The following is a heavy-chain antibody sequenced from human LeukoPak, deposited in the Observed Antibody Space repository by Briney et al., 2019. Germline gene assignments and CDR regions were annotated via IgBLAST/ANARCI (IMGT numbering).Heavy chain of an antibody. D-gene: IGHD4-11*01. CDR1: GGSISSYY. Sequence: PSETLSLTCTVSGGSISSYYWSWIRQPPGKGLEWIGYIYYSGSTTYNPTLKSRVTISIDTSKNQFSLKLSSVTAADTAVYYCARGYSNYLPAYYFDYWGQGTLVTVSS. CDR3: ARGYSNYLPAYYFDY. V-gene: IGHV4-59*01. CDR2: IYYSGST. J-gene: IGHJ4*02.